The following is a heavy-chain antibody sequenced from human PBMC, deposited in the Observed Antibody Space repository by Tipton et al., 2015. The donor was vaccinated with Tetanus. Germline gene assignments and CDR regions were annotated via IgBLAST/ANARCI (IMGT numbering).Heavy chain of an antibody. J-gene: IGHJ3*02. CDR2: IYNTGST. Sequence: TLSLTCTVSGGSMSGGFYWSWIRQHPAKGLEWIGYIYNTGSTYSPPSLQSRLTLSLDTSKNQFSLKLSSVTAADTAVYYCARSPSPYCGGDCQRNAFDIWGQGTMVTVSS. CDR3: ARSPSPYCGGDCQRNAFDI. CDR1: GGSMSGGFY. D-gene: IGHD2-21*02. V-gene: IGHV4-31*03.